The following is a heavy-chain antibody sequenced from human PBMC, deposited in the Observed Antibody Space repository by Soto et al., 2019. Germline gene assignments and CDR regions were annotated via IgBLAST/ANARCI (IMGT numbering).Heavy chain of an antibody. D-gene: IGHD2-21*02. CDR2: IDPSGSYV. CDR3: ARLRIGTPGDPGP. Sequence: GESLKISCKGAGYRFTDWNSWGRQMPGKGLEWMGRIDPSGSYVNYSPSFQGHVTISADKSISTVYLQWSSLKASDTAVYYCARLRIGTPGDPGPWGHGTLVTFSS. V-gene: IGHV5-10-1*01. CDR1: GYRFTDW. J-gene: IGHJ5*02.